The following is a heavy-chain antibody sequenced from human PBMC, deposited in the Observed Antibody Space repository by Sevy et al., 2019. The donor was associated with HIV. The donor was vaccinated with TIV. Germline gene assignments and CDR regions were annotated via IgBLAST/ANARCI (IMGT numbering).Heavy chain of an antibody. CDR2: ISAYNGNT. D-gene: IGHD6-19*01. CDR1: GYTFTSYG. Sequence: ASVKVSCKASGYTFTSYGISWVRQAPGQALEWMGWISAYNGNTNYAQKLQGRVTMTTDTSTSTAYMELRSLRSDDTAVYYCARFAVAGTGYYGMDVWGQGTTVTVSS. J-gene: IGHJ6*02. CDR3: ARFAVAGTGYYGMDV. V-gene: IGHV1-18*01.